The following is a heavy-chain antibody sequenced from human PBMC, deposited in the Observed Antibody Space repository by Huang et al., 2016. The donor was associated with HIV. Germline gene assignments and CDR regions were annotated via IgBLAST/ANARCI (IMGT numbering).Heavy chain of an antibody. V-gene: IGHV3-30*09. CDR3: ARGPFDLYYYYMDV. D-gene: IGHD3-9*01. CDR1: GFTFDNHS. J-gene: IGHJ6*03. CDR2: ISYEGRKD. Sequence: QVQLVESGGGVVQPGRSLRLSCTASGFTFDNHSMHWVRQAPGTGLEWVAVISYEGRKDFYADSVKGRFAISRDNSKNTLFLQLASLRADDTAVYYCARGPFDLYYYYMDVWGMGTTVTVSS.